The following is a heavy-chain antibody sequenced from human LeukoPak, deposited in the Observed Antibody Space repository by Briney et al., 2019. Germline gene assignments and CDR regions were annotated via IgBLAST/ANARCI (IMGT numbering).Heavy chain of an antibody. CDR1: GFTFSSYA. J-gene: IGHJ4*02. D-gene: IGHD6-13*01. CDR3: AKDPYSSTGGYYFDY. V-gene: IGHV3-23*01. CDR2: ISGSGGST. Sequence: GGSLGLSCAASGFTFSSYAMSWVRQAPGKGLEWVSAISGSGGSTYYADSVKGRFTISRDNSKNTLYLQMNSLRAEDTAVYYCAKDPYSSTGGYYFDYWGQGTLVTVSS.